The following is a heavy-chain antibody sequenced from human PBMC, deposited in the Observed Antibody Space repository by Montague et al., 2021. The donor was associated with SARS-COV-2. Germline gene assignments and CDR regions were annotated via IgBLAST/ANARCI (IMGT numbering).Heavy chain of an antibody. J-gene: IGHJ4*02. CDR2: TFYRSQWHT. Sequence: CAISGDSVSSDTAAWHWIRQSPSRGLEWLGRTFYRSQWHTDSAASVRSRISFSGDISKNQFSLKLRSVTPEDTGVYYCVRDTGSAQAGFDAWGQGTLVTVSS. V-gene: IGHV6-1*01. D-gene: IGHD4-17*01. CDR3: VRDTGSAQAGFDA. CDR1: GDSVSSDTAA.